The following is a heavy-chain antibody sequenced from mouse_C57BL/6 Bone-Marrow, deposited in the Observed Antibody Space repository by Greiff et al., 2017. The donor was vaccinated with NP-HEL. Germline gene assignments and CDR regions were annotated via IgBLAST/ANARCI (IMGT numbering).Heavy chain of an antibody. CDR2: SRNYANDYTT. CDR3: ARDGLPYYAMEC. CDR1: GFTFSDFY. J-gene: IGHJ4*01. D-gene: IGHD1-2*01. V-gene: IGHV7-1*01. Sequence: EVKLMESGGGLVQSGRSLRLSCATSGFTFSDFYMAWVRQAPGTGLAWIAASRNYANDYTTEYRASVKGRFIVSRDTYQSILYRQMNALRAEDTAIYCCARDGLPYYAMECRGQRASVTVSS.